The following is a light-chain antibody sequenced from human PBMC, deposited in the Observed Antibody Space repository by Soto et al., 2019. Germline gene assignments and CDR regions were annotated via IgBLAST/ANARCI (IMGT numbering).Light chain of an antibody. CDR2: EVI. CDR3: SSYTSSRTHI. Sequence: QSALTQPASVSGSPGQSITISCTGTSSDVGAYNYVSWYQQHPGKAPKLMIYEVINRPSGVSNRFSGSKSGNTASLTISGVQAEDEADYYCSSYTSSRTHIFGEGTKLTVL. CDR1: SSDVGAYNY. V-gene: IGLV2-14*01. J-gene: IGLJ2*01.